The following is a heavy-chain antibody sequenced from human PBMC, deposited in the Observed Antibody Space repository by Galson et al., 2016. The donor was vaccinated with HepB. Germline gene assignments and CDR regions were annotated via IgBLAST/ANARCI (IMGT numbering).Heavy chain of an antibody. Sequence: SLRLSCAASGFSFSKHGMTWVRQAPGKGLEWVSSISGDATGTYYADSVEGRFTISRDNSKNTLYLQMNSLRVEDTAEYYCAKVRPPHFRTPQENWGQGTLVAVSS. V-gene: IGHV3-23*01. CDR3: AKVRPPHFRTPQEN. CDR1: GFSFSKHG. D-gene: IGHD5-24*01. CDR2: ISGDATGT. J-gene: IGHJ4*02.